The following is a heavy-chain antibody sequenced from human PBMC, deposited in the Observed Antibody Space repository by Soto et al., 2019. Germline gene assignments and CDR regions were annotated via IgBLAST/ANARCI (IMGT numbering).Heavy chain of an antibody. CDR3: AIVVVPAAKGWFDP. Sequence: QVQLVQSGAEVKKPGSSVKVSCKASGGTFSSYTISWVRQAPGQGLEWMGRIIPILGIANYAQKFQGRVTLTADKYTSTAYMELSSLRSEDTAVYYCAIVVVPAAKGWFDPWGQGTLVTVSS. CDR1: GGTFSSYT. D-gene: IGHD2-2*01. V-gene: IGHV1-69*02. J-gene: IGHJ5*02. CDR2: IIPILGIA.